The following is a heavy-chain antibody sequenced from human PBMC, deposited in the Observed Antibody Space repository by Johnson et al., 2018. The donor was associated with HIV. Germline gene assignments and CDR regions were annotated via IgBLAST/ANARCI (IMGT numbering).Heavy chain of an antibody. CDR3: ARGIGEQQLVPGRPPPGDDAFDI. J-gene: IGHJ3*02. CDR1: GFTFDDYA. CDR2: ISWNSGSI. V-gene: IGHV3-9*03. D-gene: IGHD6-13*01. Sequence: VLLVESGGGVVQPGRSLRLSCAASGFTFDDYAMHWVRQAPGKGLEWVSGISWNSGSIGYADSVKGRFTISRNNAKNTLYLQMGSLRAEDMAVYYCARGIGEQQLVPGRPPPGDDAFDIWGQGTMVTVSS.